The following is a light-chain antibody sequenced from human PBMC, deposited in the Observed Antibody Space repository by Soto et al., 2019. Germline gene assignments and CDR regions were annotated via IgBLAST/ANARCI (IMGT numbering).Light chain of an antibody. Sequence: QSVLTQPPSASGSPGQPVTISCTGTSSDVGAYNYVSWYQQHPGKAPKLMIYEVNKRPSGVPDRFSGSKSGNTASLTVSGLQAEDEADYYCQVWDSITYHVVFGGGTKLTVL. CDR3: QVWDSITYHVV. J-gene: IGLJ2*01. CDR2: EVN. CDR1: SSDVGAYNY. V-gene: IGLV2-8*01.